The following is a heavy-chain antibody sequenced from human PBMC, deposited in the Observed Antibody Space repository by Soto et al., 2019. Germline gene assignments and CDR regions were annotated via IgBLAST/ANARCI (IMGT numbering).Heavy chain of an antibody. CDR3: AGSSGFGFDF. D-gene: IGHD3-22*01. V-gene: IGHV1-18*01. CDR2: LSGDNGDI. CDR1: DYTFNSYG. Sequence: QVQLVQSGDELKKPGASVKVSCKASDYTFNSYGISWVRKAPGQGLEWMGWLSGDNGDIKYAQKFQGRVTMTTDISTSTFYMEMRSLSSVDPAVYFCAGSSGFGFDFWGQGTLVTVSS. J-gene: IGHJ4*02.